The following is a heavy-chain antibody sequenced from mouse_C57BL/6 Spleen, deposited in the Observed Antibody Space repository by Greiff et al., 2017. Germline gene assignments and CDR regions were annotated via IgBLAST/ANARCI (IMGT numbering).Heavy chain of an antibody. J-gene: IGHJ3*01. CDR3: TRPIYYYVSSSFAY. V-gene: IGHV6-3*01. D-gene: IGHD1-1*01. Sequence: EVQVVESGGGLVQPGGSMKLSCVASGFTFSNYWLNWVRQSPEKGLEWVAQISLKSDNYATHYAESVKGRFTISRDESKSSVYLQMNNLRAEDTGIYYCTRPIYYYVSSSFAYWGQGTLVTVSA. CDR2: ISLKSDNYAT. CDR1: GFTFSNYW.